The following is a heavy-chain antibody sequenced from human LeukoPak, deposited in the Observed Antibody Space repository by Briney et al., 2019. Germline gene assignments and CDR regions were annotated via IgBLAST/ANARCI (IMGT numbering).Heavy chain of an antibody. CDR2: IYHSGST. CDR3: AMYVDHGSGSYRWGFNY. J-gene: IGHJ4*02. CDR1: GGSISSSNW. D-gene: IGHD3-10*01. V-gene: IGHV4-4*02. Sequence: SETLSLTCAVSGGSISSSNWWSWVRQPPGKGLEWIGEIYHSGSTNYNPSLKSRVTISVDKSKNQFSLKLSSVTAADTAVYYCAMYVDHGSGSYRWGFNYWGQGTLVTVSS.